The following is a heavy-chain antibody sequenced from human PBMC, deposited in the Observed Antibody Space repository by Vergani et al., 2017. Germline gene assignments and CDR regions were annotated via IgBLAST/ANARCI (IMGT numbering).Heavy chain of an antibody. J-gene: IGHJ5*02. D-gene: IGHD4-17*01. V-gene: IGHV3-30*02. CDR2: ILYDGSNK. Sequence: QVQLVESGGGVVQPGGSLRLSCAASGYTFSSYGMYWFRQAPGKGVEWVAFILYDGSNKYYADSVKGRFTISRDNSKNTLYLQMNSLRAEDTAVYYCAKERYGDYALVFDPWGQGTLVTVSS. CDR1: GYTFSSYG. CDR3: AKERYGDYALVFDP.